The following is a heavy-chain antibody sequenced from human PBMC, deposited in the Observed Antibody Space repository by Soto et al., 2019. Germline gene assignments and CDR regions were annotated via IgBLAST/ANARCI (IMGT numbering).Heavy chain of an antibody. CDR3: GRSYSSYNWFDP. CDR1: GGSISSYY. J-gene: IGHJ5*02. D-gene: IGHD6-6*01. V-gene: IGHV4-59*01. Sequence: PSETLSLTCTVSGGSISSYYWSWIRQPPGKGLEWIGYIYYSGSTTYNPSLKSRVTISVDTSTNQFSLKLSSVTAADTAVYYCGRSYSSYNWFDPWGQGTLVTVSS. CDR2: IYYSGST.